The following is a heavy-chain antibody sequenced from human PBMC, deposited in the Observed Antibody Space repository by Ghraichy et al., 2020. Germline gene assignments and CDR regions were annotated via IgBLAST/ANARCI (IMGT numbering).Heavy chain of an antibody. D-gene: IGHD3-3*01. V-gene: IGHV4-34*01. CDR2: INHSGST. J-gene: IGHJ6*02. CDR3: ARGRLLRFLEWFPSGMDV. Sequence: SETLSLTCAVYGGSFSGYYWSWIRQPPGKGLEWIGEINHSGSTNYNPSLKSRVTISVDTSKNQFSLKLSSVTAADTAVYYCARGRLLRFLEWFPSGMDVWGQGTTVTVSS. CDR1: GGSFSGYY.